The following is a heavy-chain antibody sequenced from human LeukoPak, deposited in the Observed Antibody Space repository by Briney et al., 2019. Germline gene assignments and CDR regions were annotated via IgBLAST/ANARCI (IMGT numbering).Heavy chain of an antibody. CDR1: GGTFSSYA. CDR2: IIPISDSA. CDR3: ARPMTDYCDRGDYCGLYGL. V-gene: IGHV1-69*13. J-gene: IGHJ4*02. D-gene: IGHD3-22*01. Sequence: GASVKVSCKASGGTFSSYAISWVRQAPGQSPEWMGGIIPISDSAHSAKRFQGRLTITAEESTSTVYMELSFLTSEDTAVYYCARPMTDYCDRGDYCGLYGLWGQGTLVIVSS.